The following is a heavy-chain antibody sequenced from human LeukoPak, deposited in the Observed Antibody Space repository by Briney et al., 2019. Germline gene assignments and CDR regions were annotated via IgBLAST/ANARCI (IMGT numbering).Heavy chain of an antibody. CDR1: GFTFSSYA. CDR3: ARDFYDFWRGYPHYYYYGMDV. Sequence: GGSLRLSCAASGFTFSSYAMHWVRQAPGKGLEWVAVISYDGSNKYYADSVKGRFTISRDNSKNTLYLQMNSLRAEDTAVYYCARDFYDFWRGYPHYYYYGMDVWGQGTTVTVSS. V-gene: IGHV3-30-3*01. J-gene: IGHJ6*02. D-gene: IGHD3-3*01. CDR2: ISYDGSNK.